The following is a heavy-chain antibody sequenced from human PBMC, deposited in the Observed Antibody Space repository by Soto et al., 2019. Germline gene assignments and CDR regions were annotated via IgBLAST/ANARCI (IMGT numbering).Heavy chain of an antibody. V-gene: IGHV3-23*01. CDR1: GFTFNNYA. Sequence: EVQLLESGGGLVQPGGSLRLSCAASGFTFNNYALSWVRQAPGKGLEWVSGITGSGTRTYYADSVKGRFTMSRDNSKNTVYLQMHSLAYDDTAVYYCAAYVVAPDYWGQGTLVPVSS. D-gene: IGHD3-10*02. CDR2: ITGSGTRT. CDR3: AAYVVAPDY. J-gene: IGHJ4*02.